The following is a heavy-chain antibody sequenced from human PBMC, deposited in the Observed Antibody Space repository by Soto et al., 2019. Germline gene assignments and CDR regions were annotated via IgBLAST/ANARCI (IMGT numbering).Heavy chain of an antibody. Sequence: EVQLLESGGGLVQPGGSLRLSCAASGFTFSSYAMRWVRQAPVKGLEWVSAISGSGGSTYYADSVKGRFTISRDNSKNTLYLQMNSLRAEDTAVYYCARRGSGSDYDYWGQGTLVNVSS. CDR1: GFTFSSYA. D-gene: IGHD1-26*01. CDR3: ARRGSGSDYDY. V-gene: IGHV3-23*01. CDR2: ISGSGGST. J-gene: IGHJ4*02.